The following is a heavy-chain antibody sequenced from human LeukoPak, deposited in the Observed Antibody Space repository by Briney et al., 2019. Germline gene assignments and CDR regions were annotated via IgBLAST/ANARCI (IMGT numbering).Heavy chain of an antibody. Sequence: ASVKVSCKASGYTFTSYGISWVRQAPGQGLEWMGWISAYNGKTNYAQKLQGRVTMTTDTSTSTAYMELRSLRSDDTAVYYCARTGLGDYVWGSYRHQYYFDYWGQGTLVTVSS. V-gene: IGHV1-18*01. CDR2: ISAYNGKT. D-gene: IGHD3-16*02. CDR1: GYTFTSYG. CDR3: ARTGLGDYVWGSYRHQYYFDY. J-gene: IGHJ4*02.